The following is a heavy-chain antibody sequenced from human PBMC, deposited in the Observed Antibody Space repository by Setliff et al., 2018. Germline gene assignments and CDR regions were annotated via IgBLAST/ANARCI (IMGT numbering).Heavy chain of an antibody. Sequence: SETLSLTCTVSGGSISSGDYYWSWIRQPPGKGLEWIGYIYYSGSTNYNPSLKSRVTISVDTSKNQFSLKLSSVTAADTAVYYCARDRRRLVTYYYYGMDVWGQGTTVTVS. D-gene: IGHD6-19*01. CDR2: IYYSGST. J-gene: IGHJ6*02. V-gene: IGHV4-61*08. CDR3: ARDRRRLVTYYYYGMDV. CDR1: GGSISSGDYY.